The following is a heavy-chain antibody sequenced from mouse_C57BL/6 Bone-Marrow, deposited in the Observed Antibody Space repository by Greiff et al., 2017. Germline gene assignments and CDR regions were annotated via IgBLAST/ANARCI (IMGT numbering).Heavy chain of an antibody. CDR3: ATGAVVATEYFDV. Sequence: EVQLVESGAELVRPGASVKLSCTASGFNIKDDYMHWVKQRPEQGLEWIGWIDPENGDTEYASKFQGKATITADTSSNTAYLQLSSLTSEDTAVYYCATGAVVATEYFDVGGTGTAVTVSA. J-gene: IGHJ1*03. CDR1: GFNIKDDY. D-gene: IGHD1-1*01. V-gene: IGHV14-4*01. CDR2: IDPENGDT.